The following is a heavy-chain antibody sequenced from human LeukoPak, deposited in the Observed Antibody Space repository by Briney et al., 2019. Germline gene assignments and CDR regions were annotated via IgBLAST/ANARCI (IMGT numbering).Heavy chain of an antibody. Sequence: PGGSLRLSCAASGFTFSSYAMSWVRQAPGKGLEGVSAISGSGGSTYYADSVKGRFTISRDNSKNTLYLQMNSLRAEDTAVYYCAKDLEGSMGYGDYARTYGMDVWGQGTTVTVSS. D-gene: IGHD4-17*01. CDR2: ISGSGGST. J-gene: IGHJ6*02. V-gene: IGHV3-23*01. CDR1: GFTFSSYA. CDR3: AKDLEGSMGYGDYARTYGMDV.